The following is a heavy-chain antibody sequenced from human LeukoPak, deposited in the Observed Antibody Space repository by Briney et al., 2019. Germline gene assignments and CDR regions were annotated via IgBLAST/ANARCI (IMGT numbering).Heavy chain of an antibody. J-gene: IGHJ4*02. CDR1: GFTFNYYW. CDR2: INQDGSEK. CDR3: ARWVSQYYFDY. Sequence: PGGSLRLSCEASGFTFNYYWMSWVRQAPGKGLEWVANINQDGSEKYFVDSVKGRFTISRDNAQNSVFLQMDSLRVDDTAVYYCARWVSQYYFDYWGQGAHVTVSS. D-gene: IGHD2-21*01. V-gene: IGHV3-7*01.